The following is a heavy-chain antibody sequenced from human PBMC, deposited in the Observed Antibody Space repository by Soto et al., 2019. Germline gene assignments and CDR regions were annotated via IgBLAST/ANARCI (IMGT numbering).Heavy chain of an antibody. CDR3: ARVSFDHFVHWFDP. D-gene: IGHD3-9*01. CDR1: GDSVSSKAAA. J-gene: IGHJ5*02. Sequence: SQTLSLTCAISGDSVSSKAAAWNWIRQSPSRGLEWLGRTYFRSRWYNDYAISVKSRITINPDTSKNQFSLLLNSVTPEDTAVYYCARVSFDHFVHWFDPWGQGTLVTVSS. CDR2: TYFRSRWYN. V-gene: IGHV6-1*01.